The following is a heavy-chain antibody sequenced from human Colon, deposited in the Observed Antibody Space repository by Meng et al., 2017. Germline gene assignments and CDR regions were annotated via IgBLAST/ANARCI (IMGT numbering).Heavy chain of an antibody. CDR1: GYSITSGYY. V-gene: IGHV4-38-2*02. Sequence: SETLSFTCAVSGYSITSGYYWAWIRQPPGKGLEYIGSIYHSGSTYYNASLKSRVTISLDTSKNQFSLKLTSVTAADTALYYCARDGAYFGSGRYSTSRGRTLDYWGQGSLVTVSS. CDR2: IYHSGST. J-gene: IGHJ4*02. CDR3: ARDGAYFGSGRYSTSRGRTLDY. D-gene: IGHD3-10*01.